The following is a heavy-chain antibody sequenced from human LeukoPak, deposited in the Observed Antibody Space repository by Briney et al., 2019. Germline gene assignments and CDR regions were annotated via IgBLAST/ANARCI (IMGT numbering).Heavy chain of an antibody. CDR2: ISSSSSNI. D-gene: IGHD3-3*01. V-gene: IGHV3-48*01. CDR3: ARAGGYDSLASMDV. CDR1: GFTFSSYG. Sequence: PGGSLRLSCAASGFTFSSYGVNWVRQAPGKGLEWVSYISSSSSNIYFAGSVRGRFTTSRGNAKNSLYLQMNSLRAEDTAIYYCARAGGYDSLASMDVWGKGTTVTVSS. J-gene: IGHJ6*03.